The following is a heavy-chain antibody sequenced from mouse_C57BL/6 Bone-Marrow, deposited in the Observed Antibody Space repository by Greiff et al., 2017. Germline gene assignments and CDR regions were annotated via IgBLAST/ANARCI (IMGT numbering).Heavy chain of an antibody. CDR1: GYTFTSYW. D-gene: IGHD1-1*02. CDR3: AREGSPGV. J-gene: IGHJ1*03. Sequence: QVQLQQPGAELVRPGSSVKLSCKASGYTFTSYWMHWVKQRPIQGLEWIGNIDPSDSATHYNQKFKDKATLTVDKSSSTAYMQLSSLTSEDSAVYFCAREGSPGVWGTGTTVTVSS. V-gene: IGHV1-52*01. CDR2: IDPSDSAT.